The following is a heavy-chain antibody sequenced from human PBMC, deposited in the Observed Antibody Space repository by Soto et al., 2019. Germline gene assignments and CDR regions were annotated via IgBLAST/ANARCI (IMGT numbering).Heavy chain of an antibody. J-gene: IGHJ4*02. CDR1: GYIFSTHG. Sequence: QVQLEQSGAEVKKSGDSVKVSCKASGYIFSTHGINWVRQAPGQGLEWMGWINPYNGKTNYAQKFQGRVTMTTETSRKTAYMELRSLRSDDTAVYYCARVQIVVVVGGTPADYWGQGTLVTVSS. D-gene: IGHD2-15*01. V-gene: IGHV1-18*01. CDR2: INPYNGKT. CDR3: ARVQIVVVVGGTPADY.